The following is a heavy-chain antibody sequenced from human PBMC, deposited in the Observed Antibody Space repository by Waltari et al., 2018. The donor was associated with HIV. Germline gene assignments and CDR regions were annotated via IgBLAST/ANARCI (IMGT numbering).Heavy chain of an antibody. J-gene: IGHJ4*02. CDR2: IWHDANNQ. CDR1: GFTFSSYA. D-gene: IGHD2-2*01. CDR3: ARDSPAFSRGTEELDY. V-gene: IGHV3-33*01. Sequence: QVQLVESGGGVVQPGKSLRLSGAASGFTFSSYAMHWVRQAPGKGLEWVAVIWHDANNQYYADSVQGRFTISRDNSKNTLYLQMNSLRAEDTALYYCARDSPAFSRGTEELDYWGQGTLVTVSS.